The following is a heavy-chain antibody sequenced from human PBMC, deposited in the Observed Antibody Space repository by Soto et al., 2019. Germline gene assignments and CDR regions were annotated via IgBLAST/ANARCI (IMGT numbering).Heavy chain of an antibody. CDR2: IFYAGNT. CDR1: AGSTGSSRCY. D-gene: IGHD6-13*01. J-gene: IGHJ5*02. V-gene: IGHV4-39*01. Sequence: QLQLQESGPGLVKPSETLSLTCNVSAGSTGSSRCYWDWFRKPPGKELEWIANIFYAGNTYYNPSRKNRGTVSVDTSNNQFCLKLDSEIAADTAVYYCARQAAASGIDLWFDPWGQGTRVTVSS. CDR3: ARQAAASGIDLWFDP.